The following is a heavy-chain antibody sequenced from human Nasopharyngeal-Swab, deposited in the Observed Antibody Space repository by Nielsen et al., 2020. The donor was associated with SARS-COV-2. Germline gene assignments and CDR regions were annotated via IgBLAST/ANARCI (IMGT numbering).Heavy chain of an antibody. J-gene: IGHJ6*03. V-gene: IGHV4-34*01. CDR2: ITRSGNT. D-gene: IGHD3-3*02. CDR3: AGVNNGGGMVPASYSFFMDV. CDR1: GSSFSGSS. Sequence: SEPLSLTCGLTGSSFSGSSWGWIRQPPGKGLEWIGDITRSGNTNYNPALRSRVTISVATSKGEFSLKLTSVTAADTAIYFCAGVNNGGGMVPASYSFFMDVWGKGTSVAVSS.